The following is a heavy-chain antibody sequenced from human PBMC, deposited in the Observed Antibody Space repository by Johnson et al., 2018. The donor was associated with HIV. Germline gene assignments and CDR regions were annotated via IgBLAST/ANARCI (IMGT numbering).Heavy chain of an antibody. V-gene: IGHV3-30-3*01. D-gene: IGHD2-15*01. CDR1: GFTFSSYA. CDR3: AKDREPIVVVVAAIDAFDI. J-gene: IGHJ3*02. Sequence: QMQLVESGGGVVQPGRSLRLSCAASGFTFSSYAMHWVRQAPGKGLEWVAVISYDGSNKYYADSVKGRFTISRDNSKNTLYLQMNSLRAEDTAVYYCAKDREPIVVVVAAIDAFDIWGQGTMVTVSS. CDR2: ISYDGSNK.